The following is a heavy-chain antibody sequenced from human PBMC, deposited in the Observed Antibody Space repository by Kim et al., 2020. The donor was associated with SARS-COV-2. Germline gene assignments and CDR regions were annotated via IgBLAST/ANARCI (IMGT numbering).Heavy chain of an antibody. V-gene: IGHV3-23*01. CDR2: ST. D-gene: IGHD3-10*01. Sequence: STYYADAVKGRFTISRDNSKNTLYLQMNSLRAEDTAVYYCAKDGVRGDPHWGQGTLVTVSS. CDR3: AKDGVRGDPH. J-gene: IGHJ4*02.